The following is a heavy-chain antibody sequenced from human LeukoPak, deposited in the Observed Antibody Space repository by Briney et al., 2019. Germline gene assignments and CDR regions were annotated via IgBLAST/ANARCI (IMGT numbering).Heavy chain of an antibody. Sequence: PGGSLRLSCAASGFTFSSYAMSWVRQAPGKGLEWVSAISGSGGSTYYADSVKGRFTISRDNSKNTLYLQMNSLRAEDTAVYYCAKSLNSYGSPYYYYYMDVWGKGTTVTVSS. V-gene: IGHV3-23*01. CDR1: GFTFSSYA. J-gene: IGHJ6*03. CDR2: ISGSGGST. D-gene: IGHD5-18*01. CDR3: AKSLNSYGSPYYYYYMDV.